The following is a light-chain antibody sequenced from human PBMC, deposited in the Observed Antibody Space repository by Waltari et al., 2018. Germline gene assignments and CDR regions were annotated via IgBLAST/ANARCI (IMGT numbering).Light chain of an antibody. V-gene: IGKV3-15*01. J-gene: IGKJ1*01. Sequence: TVVTQSPATLSMSPGERATLSCRTSQRIGRSLAWYQQRPGQAPRLLSYRASTRATGIPDSFSGSGSETEFTLTISSLQSEDIAVYYCQQDNNWPPGTFGQGTKVEI. CDR1: QRIGRS. CDR3: QQDNNWPPGT. CDR2: RAS.